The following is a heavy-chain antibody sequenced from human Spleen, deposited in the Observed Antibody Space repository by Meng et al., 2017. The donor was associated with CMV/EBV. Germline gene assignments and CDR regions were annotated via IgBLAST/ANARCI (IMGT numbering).Heavy chain of an antibody. CDR2: IYHSGST. Sequence: QVQLQESGPGLVKPSGTLSLTCAVSGGSISSSNLWTSVRQVPGKGLEWTGEIYHSGSTNYNPSLKSRVTISVDKFKNQFSLKLGSVTAADTAVYYCARIERRRILKYCGSDCSTTDYWGQGTLVTVSS. CDR1: GGSISSSNL. CDR3: ARIERRRILKYCGSDCSTTDY. V-gene: IGHV4-4*02. J-gene: IGHJ4*02. D-gene: IGHD2-21*02.